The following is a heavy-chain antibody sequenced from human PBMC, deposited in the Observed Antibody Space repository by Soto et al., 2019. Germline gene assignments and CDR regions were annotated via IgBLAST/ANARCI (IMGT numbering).Heavy chain of an antibody. CDR2: ISGSGSNP. CDR1: GFTFSSYA. V-gene: IGHV3-23*01. J-gene: IGHJ4*02. Sequence: EVQVLESGGGLVQPGGSLRLSCAASGFTFSSYAMSWVRQAPGQGLEWVSAISGSGSNPYYADSVKGRFTISRDNSKNTLYLQMNSLRAEDNALYYCAKTASMTIRDGFDHWCQGTLVTVSS. CDR3: AKTASMTIRDGFDH. D-gene: IGHD4-17*01.